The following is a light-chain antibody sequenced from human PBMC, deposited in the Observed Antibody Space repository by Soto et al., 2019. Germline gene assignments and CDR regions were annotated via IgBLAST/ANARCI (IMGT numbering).Light chain of an antibody. CDR3: QQFDDYPPT. J-gene: IGKJ4*01. V-gene: IGKV1D-13*01. CDR1: QGVSSA. CDR2: DAS. Sequence: AIQLTQSPSSLSASVGDRVTITCRASQGVSSALAWYQHKPGKAPKLLIYDASSLASGVPSSFSGSGSGTDFTLTISSLQPEDFATYFCQQFDDYPPTFGGGTKVEIK.